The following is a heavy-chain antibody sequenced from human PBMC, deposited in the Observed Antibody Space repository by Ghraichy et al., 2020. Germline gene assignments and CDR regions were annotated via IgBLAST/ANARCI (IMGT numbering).Heavy chain of an antibody. D-gene: IGHD3-10*01. CDR3: STSPRADRGNY. V-gene: IGHV3-74*01. J-gene: IGHJ4*02. CDR2: IKTDGSAT. Sequence: LSLTCAASGLTFSSYWMHWVRQAPGKGLEWVSHIKTDGSATNYADSVRGRFTISRDNAKNTLYLQMNSLRADDTAVYYCSTSPRADRGNYWGQGTLVTVSS. CDR1: GLTFSSYW.